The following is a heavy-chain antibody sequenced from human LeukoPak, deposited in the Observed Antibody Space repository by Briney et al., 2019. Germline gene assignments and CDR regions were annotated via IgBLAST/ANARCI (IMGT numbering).Heavy chain of an antibody. CDR3: ARDRRGSFYTFDL. CDR2: VSHTGAT. D-gene: IGHD1-26*01. CDR1: GASINGYF. Sequence: SETLSFTCSVSGASINGYFWNWVRQTPEKRLDWIGYVSHTGATTSNPTLKSRVSITIDTSKSQISLTMTSVTAADSALYYCARDRRGSFYTFDLWGPGTIVSVS. V-gene: IGHV4-59*01. J-gene: IGHJ3*01.